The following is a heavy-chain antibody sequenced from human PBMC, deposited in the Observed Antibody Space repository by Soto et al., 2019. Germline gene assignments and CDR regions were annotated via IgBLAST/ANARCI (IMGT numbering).Heavy chain of an antibody. Sequence: QVQLQEAGPGLVKPSGTLSLTCAVSGGSISSSHWWTWVRQSPGKGLEYIGDISHSGTSNSTPSLNSRVTVSVDKSKTHFSLSLTTVTAADTAVYSCARVVLTMTLGAFDAWGQGTLVIVSS. J-gene: IGHJ3*01. V-gene: IGHV4-4*02. CDR1: GGSISSSHW. D-gene: IGHD3-3*01. CDR3: ARVVLTMTLGAFDA. CDR2: ISHSGTS.